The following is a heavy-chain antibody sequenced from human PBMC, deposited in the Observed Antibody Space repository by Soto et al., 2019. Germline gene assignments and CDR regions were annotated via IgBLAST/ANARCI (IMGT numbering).Heavy chain of an antibody. D-gene: IGHD2-15*01. CDR1: GFTFSNYA. Sequence: GGSLRLSCAASGFTFSNYAMSWVRQSPGKGLEWVSANSGSGGSTYYADSVKGLFTNSRDNSKNTLYLQMNSLRAEDTAGYYCAKGYCSGGSCTGFDYWGQGTLVTVSS. CDR3: AKGYCSGGSCTGFDY. V-gene: IGHV3-23*01. J-gene: IGHJ4*02. CDR2: NSGSGGST.